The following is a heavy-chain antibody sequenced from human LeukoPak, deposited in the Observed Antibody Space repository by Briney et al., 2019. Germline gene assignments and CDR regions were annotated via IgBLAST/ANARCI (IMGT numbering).Heavy chain of an antibody. CDR3: ALWVGATMAFDY. J-gene: IGHJ4*02. V-gene: IGHV1-2*02. CDR1: GYTFTGYY. D-gene: IGHD1-26*01. Sequence: ASVKVSCKSSGYTFTGYYMRWVRQAPGQGLDWMGWINPNSGGTNYAQKFQGRVTMTRDTSISTAYMELSRLRSDDTAVYYCALWVGATMAFDYWGQGTLVTVSS. CDR2: INPNSGGT.